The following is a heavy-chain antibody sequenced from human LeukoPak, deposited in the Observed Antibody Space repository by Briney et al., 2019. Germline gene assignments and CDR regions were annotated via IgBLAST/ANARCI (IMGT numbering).Heavy chain of an antibody. V-gene: IGHV1-69*05. CDR2: IIHIFGTA. J-gene: IGHJ4*02. CDR1: GGTFSSYA. D-gene: IGHD3-22*01. CDR3: AREAYYDSSGYFDY. Sequence: SVKVSCKASGGTFSSYAISWVRQAPGQGREWMGRIIHIFGTANYAQKFQGRVTISTDESTSTGYMELSSLRSEDTAVYYCAREAYYDSSGYFDYWGQGTLVTVSS.